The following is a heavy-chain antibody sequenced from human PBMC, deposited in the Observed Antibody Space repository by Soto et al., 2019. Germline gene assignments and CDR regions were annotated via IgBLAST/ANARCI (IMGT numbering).Heavy chain of an antibody. CDR1: GGSISIYY. V-gene: IGHV4-59*01. CDR2: IYYSGST. Sequence: PSETTSLTCAVSGGSISIYYWSWLLQPPGKGLEWIGYIYYSGSTNYNPSLKSRVTISVDTSKNQFSLKLSSVTAADTAVYYCAREGYCSGGSCYLGEYYYYGMDVWGQGTTVTVSS. CDR3: AREGYCSGGSCYLGEYYYYGMDV. J-gene: IGHJ6*02. D-gene: IGHD2-15*01.